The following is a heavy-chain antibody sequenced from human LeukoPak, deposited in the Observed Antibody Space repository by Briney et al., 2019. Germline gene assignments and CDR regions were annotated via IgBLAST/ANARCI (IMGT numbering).Heavy chain of an antibody. CDR2: IIRISGTA. D-gene: IGHD3-22*01. Sequence: ASVKVSCKASGGTFSSYAISWVRQAPGQGLEWMGRIIRISGTANYAQKFQGRVTITTDESTSTAYMELSSLRSEDTAVYYCARTDSSGYLTDYWGQGTLVTVSS. CDR1: GGTFSSYA. CDR3: ARTDSSGYLTDY. V-gene: IGHV1-69*05. J-gene: IGHJ4*02.